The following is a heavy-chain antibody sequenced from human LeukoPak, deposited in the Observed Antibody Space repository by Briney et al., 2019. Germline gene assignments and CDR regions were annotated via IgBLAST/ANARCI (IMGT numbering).Heavy chain of an antibody. V-gene: IGHV4-59*01. J-gene: IGHJ4*02. Sequence: SETLSLTCTVSGGSISSYYWSWIRQPPGKGLEWIGYIYYSGSTNYNPSLKSRVTISVDTSKNQFSLKLSSVTAADTAVYYCARIAAAGTFFDYWGQGTLVTVSS. D-gene: IGHD6-13*01. CDR3: ARIAAAGTFFDY. CDR2: IYYSGST. CDR1: GGSISSYY.